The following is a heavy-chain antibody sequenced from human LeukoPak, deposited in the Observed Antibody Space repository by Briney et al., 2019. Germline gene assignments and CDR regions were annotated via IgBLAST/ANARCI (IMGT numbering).Heavy chain of an antibody. D-gene: IGHD3-9*01. CDR3: ARATTYDILTGYFDY. V-gene: IGHV3-30*03. CDR1: GFTFSSYG. CDR2: ISYDGSNK. J-gene: IGHJ4*02. Sequence: GRSLRLSCAASGFTFSSYGMHWVRQAPGKGLEWVAVISYDGSNKYYADSVKGRFTISRDNSKNTLYLQMNSLRAEDTAMYYCARATTYDILTGYFDYWGQGTLVTVSS.